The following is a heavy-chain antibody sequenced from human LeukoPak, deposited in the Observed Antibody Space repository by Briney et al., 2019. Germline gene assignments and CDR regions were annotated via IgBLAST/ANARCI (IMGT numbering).Heavy chain of an antibody. CDR3: AKYGPEIDDYGDYRFAFDI. D-gene: IGHD4-17*01. CDR1: GFTFSSYA. Sequence: PGGSLRLSCAASGFTFSSYAMSWVRQAPGKGLEWVSAISGSGGSTYYADSVKGRFTISRDNSKNTLYLQMNSLRAEDTAVYYCAKYGPEIDDYGDYRFAFDIWGQGTMVTVSS. CDR2: ISGSGGST. J-gene: IGHJ3*02. V-gene: IGHV3-23*01.